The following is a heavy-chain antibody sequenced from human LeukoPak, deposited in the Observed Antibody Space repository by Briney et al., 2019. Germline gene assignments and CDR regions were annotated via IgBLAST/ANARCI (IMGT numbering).Heavy chain of an antibody. J-gene: IGHJ6*03. CDR3: ARDGRYYDGRYYYYMYV. CDR2: FHHSGST. V-gene: IGHV4-38-2*02. Sequence: EPGGSLRLSCAASGFTFSDHYMSWIPQAPGKGLEWIGTFHHSGSTYLNPSLESRVTISVDTSNNQYSLRLTSVTAAGTAVYYWARDGRYYDGRYYYYMYVWGKGTTVTVYS. D-gene: IGHD3-22*01. CDR1: GFTFSDHY.